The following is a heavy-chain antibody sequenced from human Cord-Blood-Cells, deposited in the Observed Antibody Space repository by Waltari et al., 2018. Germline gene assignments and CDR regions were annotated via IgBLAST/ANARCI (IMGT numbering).Heavy chain of an antibody. Sequence: EVQLLESGGGLVQPGGSLRLSCAASGFPFSSYAMSWVGQAPGKGLGWVSAISGSGGSTYYADSVKGRFTISRDNSKNTLYLQMNSLRAEDTAVYYCANQRGGSTSCYFDYWGQGTLVTVSS. J-gene: IGHJ4*02. CDR2: ISGSGGST. V-gene: IGHV3-23*01. CDR3: ANQRGGSTSCYFDY. CDR1: GFPFSSYA. D-gene: IGHD2-2*01.